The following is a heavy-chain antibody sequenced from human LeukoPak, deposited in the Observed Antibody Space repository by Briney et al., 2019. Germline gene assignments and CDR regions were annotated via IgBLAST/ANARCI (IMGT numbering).Heavy chain of an antibody. D-gene: IGHD1-26*01. CDR2: ISGSGGST. Sequence: GGSLRLSCAASGFTFSSYAMSRVRQAPGKGLEWVSAISGSGGSTYYADSVKGRFTISRDNSKNTLYLQMNSLRAEDTAVYYCAKGRRVGATLGIDYWGQGTLVTVSS. V-gene: IGHV3-23*01. CDR3: AKGRRVGATLGIDY. J-gene: IGHJ4*02. CDR1: GFTFSSYA.